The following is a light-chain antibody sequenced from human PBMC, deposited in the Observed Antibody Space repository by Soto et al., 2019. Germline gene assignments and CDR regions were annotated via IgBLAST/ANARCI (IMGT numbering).Light chain of an antibody. Sequence: IQMTQSPCSLSASVWDRVTITWRASQSISSYLNLYQQKPGKAPRVLIFAASSLQSGVPTRFSGSGSGTDFTLTISSPQPEDVATYYCQQSYSPVWTFGQGTKVDIK. V-gene: IGKV1-39*01. CDR3: QQSYSPVWT. CDR1: QSISSY. J-gene: IGKJ1*01. CDR2: AAS.